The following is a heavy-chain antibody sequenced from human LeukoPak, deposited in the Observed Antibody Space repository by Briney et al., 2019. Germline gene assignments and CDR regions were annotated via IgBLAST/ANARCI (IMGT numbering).Heavy chain of an antibody. CDR2: ISSSGGYI. Sequence: GGSLRLSCAASGFTFSSYSMNWVRQAPGKGLEWVSSISSSGGYIYYADSVKGRFTVSRDSAKNSLFLQMNSLKAEDTAVYYCARGGYFDYWGQGTLVTVSS. CDR1: GFTFSSYS. J-gene: IGHJ4*02. CDR3: ARGGYFDY. V-gene: IGHV3-21*01.